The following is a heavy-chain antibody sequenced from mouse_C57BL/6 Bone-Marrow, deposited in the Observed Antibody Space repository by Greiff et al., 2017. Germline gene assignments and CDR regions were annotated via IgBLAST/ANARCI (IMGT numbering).Heavy chain of an antibody. V-gene: IGHV1-18*01. CDR3: ASEGYSNFGAMDC. CDR2: INPNNGGT. Sequence: EVQLQESGPELVKPGASVTISCKASGYTFTDYNMDWVKQSHGKSLEWIGDINPNNGGTIYNQKFKGKATVTADKSSSTAYMELRSLTSEVTAVYYCASEGYSNFGAMDCWGQGKAVTVSS. CDR1: GYTFTDYN. D-gene: IGHD2-5*01. J-gene: IGHJ4*01.